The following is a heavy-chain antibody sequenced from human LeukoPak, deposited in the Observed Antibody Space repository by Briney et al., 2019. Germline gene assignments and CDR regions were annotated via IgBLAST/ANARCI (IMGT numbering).Heavy chain of an antibody. J-gene: IGHJ4*02. CDR3: AKDAGSSWSFGDY. D-gene: IGHD6-13*01. Sequence: PGGSLRLSCAASGFTFSSYGMHWVRQAPGKGLEWVAFIRYDGSNKYYADSVKGRFTISRDNSKNTLYLQMNSLRAEDTAVYYCAKDAGSSWSFGDYWGQGTLVTVSS. CDR2: IRYDGSNK. CDR1: GFTFSSYG. V-gene: IGHV3-30*02.